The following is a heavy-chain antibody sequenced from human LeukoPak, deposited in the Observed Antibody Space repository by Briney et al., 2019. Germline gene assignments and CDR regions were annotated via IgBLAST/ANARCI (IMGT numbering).Heavy chain of an antibody. V-gene: IGHV3-11*01. CDR1: GFTFSDYY. CDR3: ARKLSRSGYFGSYGMDV. CDR2: ISSSGSTI. D-gene: IGHD3-3*01. Sequence: PGGSLRLSCAASGFTFSDYYLSWIRQAPGKGLEWVSYISSSGSTIYYADSVKGRFTISRDNAKNSLYLQMNSLRAEDTAVYYCARKLSRSGYFGSYGMDVWGQGTTVTVSS. J-gene: IGHJ6*02.